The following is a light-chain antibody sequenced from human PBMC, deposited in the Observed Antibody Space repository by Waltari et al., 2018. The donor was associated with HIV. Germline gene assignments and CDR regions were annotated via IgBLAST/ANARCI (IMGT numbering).Light chain of an antibody. CDR3: SSYTSSSTVV. V-gene: IGLV2-14*03. Sequence: QSALTQPASVSGSPGQSITISCTGTSSDVGAYNYVSWYQLHPGKAPKLMIYDVSNPPSGVSDRFSGSKSANTASLTISGLQAEDEAHYYCSSYTSSSTVVFGGGTKLTVL. J-gene: IGLJ2*01. CDR1: SSDVGAYNY. CDR2: DVS.